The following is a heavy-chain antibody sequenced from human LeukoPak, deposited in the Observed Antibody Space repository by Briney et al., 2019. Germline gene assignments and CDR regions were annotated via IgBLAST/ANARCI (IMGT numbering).Heavy chain of an antibody. CDR1: GFTVSSNY. Sequence: GGSLRLSCAASGFTVSSNYMSWVRHAPGKGLEWVSVIYSGGSTYYADSVKGRFTISRDNSKNTLYLQMNSLRAEDTAVYYCAREEAYYYGSGSYSLYYYYYGMDVWGQGTTVTVSS. CDR2: IYSGGST. CDR3: AREEAYYYGSGSYSLYYYYYGMDV. J-gene: IGHJ6*02. D-gene: IGHD3-10*01. V-gene: IGHV3-66*01.